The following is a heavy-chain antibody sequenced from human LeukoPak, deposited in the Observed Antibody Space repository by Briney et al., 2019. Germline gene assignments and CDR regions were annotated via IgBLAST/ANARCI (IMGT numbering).Heavy chain of an antibody. Sequence: PSETLSLTCTVSGGSISTYYWSWIRQPPGKGLEWIGYIYYSGSTNYNPSLKSRVTISVDTSKNQFSLNLSSVTAADTAVYYCASSQGYDSSGYYYEGMRYYFDYWGQGTLVTVSS. J-gene: IGHJ4*02. D-gene: IGHD3-22*01. CDR3: ASSQGYDSSGYYYEGMRYYFDY. CDR2: IYYSGST. V-gene: IGHV4-59*01. CDR1: GGSISTYY.